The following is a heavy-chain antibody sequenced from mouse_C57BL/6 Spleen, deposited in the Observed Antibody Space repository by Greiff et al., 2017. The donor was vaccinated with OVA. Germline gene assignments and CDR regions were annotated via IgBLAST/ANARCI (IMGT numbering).Heavy chain of an antibody. D-gene: IGHD1-1*01. V-gene: IGHV3-6*01. CDR2: ISYDGSN. CDR3: ARDLSYGSSYWYFDV. CDR1: GYSITSGYY. Sequence: ESGPGLVKPSQSLSLTCSVTGYSITSGYYWNWIRQFPGNKLEWMGYISYDGSNNYNPSLKNRISITRDTSKNQFFLKLNSVTTEDTATYYCARDLSYGSSYWYFDVWGTGTTVTVSS. J-gene: IGHJ1*03.